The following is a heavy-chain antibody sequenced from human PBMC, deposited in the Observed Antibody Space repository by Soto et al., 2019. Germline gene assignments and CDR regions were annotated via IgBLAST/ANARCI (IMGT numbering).Heavy chain of an antibody. D-gene: IGHD3-10*01. CDR2: IYYSGST. CDR1: GGSISSYY. J-gene: IGHJ6*02. Sequence: SETLSLTCTVSGGSISSYYWSWIRQPPGKGLEWIGYIYYSGSTNYNPSLKSRVTISVDTSKNQFSLKLSSVTAADTAVYYCARDHYGSGSYHNGYYYYCMDVCGQGTTVTVSS. CDR3: ARDHYGSGSYHNGYYYYCMDV. V-gene: IGHV4-59*01.